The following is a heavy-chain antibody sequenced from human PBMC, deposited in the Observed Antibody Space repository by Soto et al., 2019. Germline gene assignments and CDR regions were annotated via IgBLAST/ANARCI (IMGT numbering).Heavy chain of an antibody. CDR2: IKQDGSEK. V-gene: IGHV3-7*01. CDR1: GFTFSSYW. J-gene: IGHJ3*02. D-gene: IGHD3-3*01. Sequence: PGGSLRLSCAASGFTFSSYWMSWVRQAPGKGLEWVANIKQDGSEKYYVDSVKGRFTISRDNAKNSLYLQMNSLRAEDTAVYYCARDMRTPHTYYDFWSGTLGYAFDIWGQGTMVTVSS. CDR3: ARDMRTPHTYYDFWSGTLGYAFDI.